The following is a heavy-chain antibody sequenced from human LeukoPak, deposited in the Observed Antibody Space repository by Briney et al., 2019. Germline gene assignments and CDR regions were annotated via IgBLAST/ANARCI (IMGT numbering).Heavy chain of an antibody. CDR3: ARVVPAAMSDFDY. CDR1: GYSFTSYW. J-gene: IGHJ4*02. V-gene: IGHV5-51*01. Sequence: GESLKISCKGSGYSFTSYWIGWVRQMPGKGLEWMGIIYPGDSDTRYSPSFQGQVTISADKSISTAYLQWSNIKASDTAMYYCARVVPAAMSDFDYWGQGTLVTVSS. D-gene: IGHD2-2*01. CDR2: IYPGDSDT.